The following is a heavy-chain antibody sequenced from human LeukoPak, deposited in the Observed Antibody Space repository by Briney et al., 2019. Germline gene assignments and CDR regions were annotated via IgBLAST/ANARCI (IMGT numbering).Heavy chain of an antibody. CDR1: GYSFTSSG. V-gene: IGHV1-18*01. CDR2: ISAYNGNT. D-gene: IGHD3-22*01. CDR3: ARGYDSRGYYYTGNNWFDP. J-gene: IGHJ5*02. Sequence: GASVKVSCKASGYSFTSSGISWVRQAPGQGLEWMGWISAYNGNTNYAQKLQGRVTMTTDTSTTTAYMELRSLRSDDTAVYYCARGYDSRGYYYTGNNWFDPWGQGTLVTVSS.